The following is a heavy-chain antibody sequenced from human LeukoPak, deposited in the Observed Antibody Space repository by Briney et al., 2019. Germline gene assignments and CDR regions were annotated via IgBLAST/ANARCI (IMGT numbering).Heavy chain of an antibody. CDR1: GFTVSSNY. CDR3: ARDRVNWNDVGGLFDY. Sequence: PGGSLRLSCAASGFTVSSNYMSWVRQAPGKGLEWVSLIYSGGKTSYADSAKGRFTISRDNSRNTLYLQMNSLSAEDTAVYYCARDRVNWNDVGGLFDYWGQGTLVTVSS. V-gene: IGHV3-53*01. CDR2: IYSGGKT. D-gene: IGHD1-1*01. J-gene: IGHJ4*02.